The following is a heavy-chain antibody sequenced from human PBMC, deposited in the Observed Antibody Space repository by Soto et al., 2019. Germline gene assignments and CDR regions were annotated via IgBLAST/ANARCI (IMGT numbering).Heavy chain of an antibody. CDR2: INPNSGGT. CDR3: ARGYNWNGHGRCYCGMGG. Sequence: ASVKVSCKASGYTFTGYYMHWVRQAPGQGLEWMGWINPNSGGTNYAQKFQGWVTMTRDTSISTAYMELSRLRSDDTAVYYCARGYNWNGHGRCYCGMGGWGRGTTGAVSS. CDR1: GYTFTGYY. V-gene: IGHV1-2*04. J-gene: IGHJ6*02. D-gene: IGHD1-1*01.